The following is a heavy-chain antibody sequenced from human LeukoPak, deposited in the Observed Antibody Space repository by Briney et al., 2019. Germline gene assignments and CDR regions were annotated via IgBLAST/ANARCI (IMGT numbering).Heavy chain of an antibody. CDR1: GFTFSGYG. CDR3: AKAIDSSGYYYVQYADY. CDR2: ISYEGSNK. Sequence: PGGSLRLSCAASGFTFSGYGMHWVRQAPGKGLEWVAFISYEGSNKYYADSVKGRFTISRDNSKNTLYLQMNSLRAEDTALYLCAKAIDSSGYYYVQYADYWGQGTRVTVSS. J-gene: IGHJ4*02. D-gene: IGHD3-22*01. V-gene: IGHV3-30*18.